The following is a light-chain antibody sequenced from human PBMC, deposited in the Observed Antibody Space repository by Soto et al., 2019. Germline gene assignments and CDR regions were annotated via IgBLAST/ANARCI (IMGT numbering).Light chain of an antibody. CDR1: QSVSSN. CDR3: QQRSNWLIT. CDR2: GAS. Sequence: EVVMTQSPDTLSVSPGERATLSCRASQSVSSNLAWYQQKLGQAPRLLIYGASTRATDIPPRFSGSGSGTDFTLTISTLEPEDFAVYYCQQRSNWLITFGQGTRLEIK. J-gene: IGKJ5*01. V-gene: IGKV3-15*01.